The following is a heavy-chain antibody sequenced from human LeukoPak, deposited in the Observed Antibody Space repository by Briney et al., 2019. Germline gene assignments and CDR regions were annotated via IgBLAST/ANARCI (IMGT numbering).Heavy chain of an antibody. J-gene: IGHJ5*02. CDR1: GFTFSTSV. D-gene: IGHD6-25*01. CDR2: ISSTSDYT. Sequence: GGSLRLSCAASGFTFSTSVMSWVRQVPGKGLEWISVISSTSDYTYYTDSVKGRFTISRDNSKNTLYLQMNSQRADDTAVYYCAKNPTGFPNWFDPWGQGTLVTVSS. CDR3: AKNPTGFPNWFDP. V-gene: IGHV3-23*01.